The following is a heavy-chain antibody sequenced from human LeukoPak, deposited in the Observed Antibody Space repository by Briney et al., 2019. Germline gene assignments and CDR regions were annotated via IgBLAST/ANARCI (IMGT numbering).Heavy chain of an antibody. CDR2: IIPIFGTA. V-gene: IGHV1-69*13. J-gene: IGHJ4*02. CDR3: ARDRAVVVAATDY. Sequence: ASVKVSCKASGGTFSSYAISWVRQAPGQGLEWMGGIIPIFGTANYAQKFQGRVTITADESTSTAYMELSSLRSEDTAVYYCARDRAVVVAATDYWGQGTLVTVSS. D-gene: IGHD2-15*01. CDR1: GGTFSSYA.